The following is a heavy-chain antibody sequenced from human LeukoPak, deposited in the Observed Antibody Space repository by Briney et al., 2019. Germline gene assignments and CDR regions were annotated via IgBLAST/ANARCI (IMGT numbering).Heavy chain of an antibody. CDR2: IYYSGST. J-gene: IGHJ5*02. CDR1: GGSISSSSYY. V-gene: IGHV4-39*07. Sequence: SETLSLTCTVSGGSISSSSYYWGWIRQPPGTGLEWIGSIYYSGSTYYNPSLKSRVTISVDTSKNQFSLKLSSVTAADTAVYYCARDPRNWFDPWGQGTLVTVSS. CDR3: ARDPRNWFDP.